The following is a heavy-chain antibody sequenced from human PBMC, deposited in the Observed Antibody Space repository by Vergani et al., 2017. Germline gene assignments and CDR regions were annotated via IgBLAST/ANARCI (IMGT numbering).Heavy chain of an antibody. D-gene: IGHD3-10*01. J-gene: IGHJ4*02. V-gene: IGHV3-33*01. CDR2: IWYDGSNK. CDR3: ARDGSGSYSQYYFDY. Sequence: QVQLVESGGGVVQPGRSLRLSCAASGFTFSSYGMHWVRQAPGKGLEWVAVIWYDGSNKYYADSVKGRFTISRDNSKNTLYLQMNRLRAEDTAVYYCARDGSGSYSQYYFDYWGQGTLVTVSS. CDR1: GFTFSSYG.